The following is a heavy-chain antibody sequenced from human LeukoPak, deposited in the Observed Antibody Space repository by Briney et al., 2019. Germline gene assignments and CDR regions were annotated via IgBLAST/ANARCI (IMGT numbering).Heavy chain of an antibody. CDR2: IDSDASIT. D-gene: IGHD6-19*01. V-gene: IGHV3-74*01. Sequence: GGSLRLSCAASGFTFSSPWMHWVRQAPGKGLVWVSRIDSDASITSYADSVKGRFTISRDNARNTLYLQMNSLSAEDTAVYYCARDIGTSGWDDALDLWGQGTMVTVSS. CDR3: ARDIGTSGWDDALDL. J-gene: IGHJ3*01. CDR1: GFTFSSPW.